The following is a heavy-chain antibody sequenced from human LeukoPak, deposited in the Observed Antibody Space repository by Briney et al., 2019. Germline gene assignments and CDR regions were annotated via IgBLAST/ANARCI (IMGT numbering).Heavy chain of an antibody. Sequence: SETLSLTCTVPGGSTSGYYWGWIRDPPGKGRGGSGYFYYSGCTNYNPSLKSRVTISPDTSKNQYSLKLSSVTAADTAVYYCAREHCSGNSCSPTGAFDIWGQGTMVTVSS. CDR1: GGSTSGYY. V-gene: IGHV4-59*01. CDR2: FYYSGCT. J-gene: IGHJ3*02. CDR3: AREHCSGNSCSPTGAFDI. D-gene: IGHD2-2*01.